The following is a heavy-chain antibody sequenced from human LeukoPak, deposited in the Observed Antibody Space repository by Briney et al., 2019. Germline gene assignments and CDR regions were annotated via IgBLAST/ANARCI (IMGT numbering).Heavy chain of an antibody. Sequence: GGSLRLSCAASGFTFSSYWMSLVRQAPGKGLEWVANIKQDGSEKYYVDSVKGRFTISRDNAKNSLYLQMNSLRAEDTAVYYCASPSRVAGDAFDIWGQGTMVTVSS. CDR1: GFTFSSYW. V-gene: IGHV3-7*01. CDR3: ASPSRVAGDAFDI. D-gene: IGHD2-21*01. CDR2: IKQDGSEK. J-gene: IGHJ3*02.